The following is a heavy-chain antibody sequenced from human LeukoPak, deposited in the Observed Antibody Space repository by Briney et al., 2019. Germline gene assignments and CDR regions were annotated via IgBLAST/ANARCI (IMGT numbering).Heavy chain of an antibody. Sequence: GGSLRLSCAASGFTFSDAWMTWARQAPGKGLEWVGRIKSKTDGGATDYAAPVKGRFTISRDDSKNTLYLQMNSLRAEDTAVYYCAKDTMYYYGSGSYYGVFDYWGQGTLVTVSS. J-gene: IGHJ4*02. D-gene: IGHD3-10*01. CDR1: GFTFSDAW. V-gene: IGHV3-15*01. CDR2: IKSKTDGGAT. CDR3: AKDTMYYYGSGSYYGVFDY.